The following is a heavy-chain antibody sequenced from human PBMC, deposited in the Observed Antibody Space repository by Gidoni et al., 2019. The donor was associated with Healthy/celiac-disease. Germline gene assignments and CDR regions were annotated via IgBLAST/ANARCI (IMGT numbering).Heavy chain of an antibody. V-gene: IGHV3-33*01. J-gene: IGHJ3*02. CDR2: IWYDGSNK. D-gene: IGHD3-22*01. Sequence: VRQAPGKGLEWVAVIWYDGSNKYYADSVKGRFTISRDNSKNTLYLQMNSLRAEDTAVYYCARGVVGKTRDAFDIWGQGTMVTVSS. CDR3: ARGVVGKTRDAFDI.